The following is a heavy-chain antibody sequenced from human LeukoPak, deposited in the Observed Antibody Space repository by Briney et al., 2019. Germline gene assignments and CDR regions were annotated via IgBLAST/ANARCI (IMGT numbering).Heavy chain of an antibody. CDR1: GFTFSRYD. V-gene: IGHV3-7*01. CDR2: IKEDGSDI. Sequence: PGGSLRLSCAASGFTFSRYDMHWVRQAPGKGLEWVADIKEDGSDIYSVDSVKGRFTISRDNAKNSLYLQMNSLRAEDTAVYYCARDTYRFFDLWGRGTLVTVSS. CDR3: ARDTYRFFDL. J-gene: IGHJ2*01.